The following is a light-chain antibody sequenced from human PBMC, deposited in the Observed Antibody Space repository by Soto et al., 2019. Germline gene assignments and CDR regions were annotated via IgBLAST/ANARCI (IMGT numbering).Light chain of an antibody. Sequence: EIVLTQSPGTLSLSPGERATLSCRASQSISSYLAWFQHKPGQAPRLLIYDASNRAPGIPARFSGSGSGTDFTLPISSLEPEDFAVYYCQQRSDWPPLTFGGGTKVEIK. J-gene: IGKJ4*01. CDR1: QSISSY. CDR3: QQRSDWPPLT. CDR2: DAS. V-gene: IGKV3-11*01.